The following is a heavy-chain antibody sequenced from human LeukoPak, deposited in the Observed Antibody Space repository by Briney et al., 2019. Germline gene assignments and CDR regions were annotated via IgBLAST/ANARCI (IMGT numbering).Heavy chain of an antibody. Sequence: GGSLRLSCAASGFTFSDYYVSWTRQAPGKGLEWISYISSSGSTKYYADSVKGRFTISRDNAKNTLYLQMNSLRAEDTAVYYCARAMSIAARLQTIFDYWGQGTLVTVSS. J-gene: IGHJ4*02. CDR2: ISSSGSTK. D-gene: IGHD6-6*01. CDR3: ARAMSIAARLQTIFDY. CDR1: GFTFSDYY. V-gene: IGHV3-11*01.